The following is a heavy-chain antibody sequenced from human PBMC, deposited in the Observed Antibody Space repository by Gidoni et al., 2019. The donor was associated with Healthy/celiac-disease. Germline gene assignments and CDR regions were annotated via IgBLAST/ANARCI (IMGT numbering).Heavy chain of an antibody. D-gene: IGHD3-10*01. CDR1: GYTFSRYG. Sequence: QVQLVEPGGGVVQPGRSLRLSCAASGYTFSRYGMHWVRQAPGKGLEWVAVISYDGSNKYYADSVKGRFTISRDNSKNTLYLQMNSLRAEDTAVYYCAKVPLTMVRGVTDHYYYYGMDVWGQGTTVTVSS. CDR3: AKVPLTMVRGVTDHYYYYGMDV. CDR2: ISYDGSNK. J-gene: IGHJ6*02. V-gene: IGHV3-30*18.